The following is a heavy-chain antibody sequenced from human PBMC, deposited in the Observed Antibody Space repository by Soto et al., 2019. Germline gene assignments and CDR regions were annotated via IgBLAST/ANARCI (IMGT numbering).Heavy chain of an antibody. Sequence: QVQLQQWGAGLLKPSETLSLTCAVYGGSFSGYYWTWIRQPPGTGLEWSGEINHSGSTNYNPSLKSRVTISVDTSKTQFSLKLTSVTAADTAVYYCARDKITGLVDYWGQRTLVTVSS. CDR3: ARDKITGLVDY. V-gene: IGHV4-34*01. J-gene: IGHJ4*02. D-gene: IGHD2-8*02. CDR2: INHSGST. CDR1: GGSFSGYY.